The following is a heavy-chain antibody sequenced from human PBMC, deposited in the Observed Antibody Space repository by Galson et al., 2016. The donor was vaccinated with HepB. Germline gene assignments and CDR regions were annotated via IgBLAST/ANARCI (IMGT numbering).Heavy chain of an antibody. D-gene: IGHD3-16*01. CDR3: GKHGGFDY. Sequence: SLRLSCAASGFSFSNSGISWVRQAPGRGLEWVSGIPRSGAATHYADFVKGRFTISRDNSKNTLYLYMTNLTAGDTAIYYCGKHGGFDYWGQGAQVTVSS. V-gene: IGHV3-23*01. J-gene: IGHJ4*02. CDR1: GFSFSNSG. CDR2: IPRSGAAT.